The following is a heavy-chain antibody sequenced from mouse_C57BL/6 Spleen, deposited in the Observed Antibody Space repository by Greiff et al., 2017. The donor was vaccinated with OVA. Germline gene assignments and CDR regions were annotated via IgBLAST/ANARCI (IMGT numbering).Heavy chain of an antibody. V-gene: IGHV1-55*01. J-gene: IGHJ4*01. CDR1: GYTFTSYW. CDR3: AIVSSYYSNLYYAMDY. Sequence: QVQLQQPGAELVKPGASVKMSCKASGYTFTSYWITWVKQRPGQGLEWIGDIYPGSGSTNYNEKFKSKATLTVDTSSSTAYMQLSSLTSEDSAVYYCAIVSSYYSNLYYAMDYWGQGTSVTVSS. CDR2: IYPGSGST. D-gene: IGHD2-5*01.